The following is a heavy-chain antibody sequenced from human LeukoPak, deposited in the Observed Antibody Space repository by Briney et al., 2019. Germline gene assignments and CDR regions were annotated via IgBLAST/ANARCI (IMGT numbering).Heavy chain of an antibody. CDR3: ANSRGYGSGNL. V-gene: IGHV3-23*01. CDR1: GFTFSDYA. J-gene: IGHJ5*02. Sequence: GGSLRLSCVASGFTFSDYAMSWVRQAPGKGLEWASAISGTADRTYYVGSVKGRFTVSRDNSKNMVYLQMSGLRTEDTAVYYCANSRGYGSGNLWGQGTLVTVSS. CDR2: ISGTADRT. D-gene: IGHD3-10*01.